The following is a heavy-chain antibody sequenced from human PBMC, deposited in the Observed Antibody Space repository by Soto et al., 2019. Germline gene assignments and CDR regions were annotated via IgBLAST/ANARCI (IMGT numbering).Heavy chain of an antibody. V-gene: IGHV1-69*13. CDR1: GDVFRSYG. CDR3: ARVRCFNGLCHTADYGMDV. D-gene: IGHD2-8*01. J-gene: IGHJ6*02. CDR2: IIPISGTT. Sequence: SVKVSCKASGDVFRSYGINWVRQAPGQGLEWMGGIIPISGTTNYAQKFQGRVAITADESTDTVYMELRRLRSEDTAVYFCARVRCFNGLCHTADYGMDVWGQGTTVTVSS.